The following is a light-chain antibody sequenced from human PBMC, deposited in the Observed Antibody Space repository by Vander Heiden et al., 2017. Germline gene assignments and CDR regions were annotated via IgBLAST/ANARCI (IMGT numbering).Light chain of an antibody. J-gene: IGLJ2*01. CDR1: ALPKQY. V-gene: IGLV3-25*02. CDR2: KDS. Sequence: SYDLTQPPSVSVSPGQTARITCAGDALPKQYAFWYQQKPGQAPVLVMYKDSERASGIPDRFSDSSSGTTVTLTISGVQAEDEADYYCQSADSSGADVVFGGGTKLTVL. CDR3: QSADSSGADVV.